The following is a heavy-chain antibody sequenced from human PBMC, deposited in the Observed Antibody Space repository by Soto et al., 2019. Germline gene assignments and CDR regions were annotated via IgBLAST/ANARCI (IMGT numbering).Heavy chain of an antibody. CDR2: INAGNGNT. D-gene: IGHD3-16*01. CDR1: GYTFTSYA. CDR3: ARGGLALMDV. V-gene: IGHV1-3*01. Sequence: QVQLVQSGAEVKKPGASVKVSCKASGYTFTSYAMHWVRQAPGQRLDWMGWINAGNGNTKYSQKFQRRVTITRDTSASTAYMELSSLRYEDTAVYYCARGGLALMDVWGQGTTVTVSS. J-gene: IGHJ6*02.